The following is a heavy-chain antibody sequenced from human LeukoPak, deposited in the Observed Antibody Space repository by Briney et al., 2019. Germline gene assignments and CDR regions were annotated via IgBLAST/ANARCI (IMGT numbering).Heavy chain of an antibody. D-gene: IGHD1-26*01. CDR1: GFTFSSYH. J-gene: IGHJ4*02. V-gene: IGHV3-48*01. CDR3: ARTNERELDY. Sequence: RGCLRLSCAASGFTFSSYHMNSVCPAPRERLGWVSYFSIFSSTIYYADSVKGRFTISRDDANSLVYLQMNSLRAEDTAVYYCARTNERELDYWGQGTLVTVSS. CDR2: FSIFSSTI.